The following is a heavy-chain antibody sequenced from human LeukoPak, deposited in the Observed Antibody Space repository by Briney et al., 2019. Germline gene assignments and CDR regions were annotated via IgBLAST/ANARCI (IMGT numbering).Heavy chain of an antibody. V-gene: IGHV1-18*01. D-gene: IGHD5-12*01. Sequence: ASVKVSCKASGYTFTSHGISWVRQAPGQGLEWMGWISTYNGNTNYAQKVQGRVTMTTDTSTSTAYMELRSLRSDDTAVYYCARDRPDIVATTYYFDYWGQGTLVTVSS. CDR3: ARDRPDIVATTYYFDY. J-gene: IGHJ4*02. CDR1: GYTFTSHG. CDR2: ISTYNGNT.